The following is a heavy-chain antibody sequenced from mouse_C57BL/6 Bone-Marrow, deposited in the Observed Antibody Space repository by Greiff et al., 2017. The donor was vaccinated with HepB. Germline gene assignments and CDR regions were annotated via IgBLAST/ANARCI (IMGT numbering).Heavy chain of an antibody. D-gene: IGHD1-1*01. CDR3: ARRRLRRWYFDV. CDR1: GYTFTDHT. CDR2: IYPRDGST. Sequence: QVQLQQSDAELVKPGASVKISCKVSGYTFTDHTIHWMKQRPEQGLEWIGYIYPRDGSTKYNEKLKGKATLTADKSSSTAHMQINSLTSEESAVSFCARRRLRRWYFDVCGTGTTVSVSP. V-gene: IGHV1-78*01. J-gene: IGHJ1*03.